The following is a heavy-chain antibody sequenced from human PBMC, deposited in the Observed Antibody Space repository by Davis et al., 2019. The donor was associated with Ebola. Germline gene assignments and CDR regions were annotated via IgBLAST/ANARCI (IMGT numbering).Heavy chain of an antibody. CDR1: GGSFSGYY. V-gene: IGHV4-34*01. CDR3: ARNNWFDP. Sequence: SETLSLTCAVYGGSFSGYYWSWIRQPPGKGLEWIGEINHSGSTNYNPSLKSRVTISVDTSKNQFSLKLSSVTAADTAVYYCARNNWFDPWGQGTLVTVSS. J-gene: IGHJ5*02. CDR2: INHSGST.